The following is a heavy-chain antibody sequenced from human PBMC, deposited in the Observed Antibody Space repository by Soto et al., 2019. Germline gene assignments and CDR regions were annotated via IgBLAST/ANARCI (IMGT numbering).Heavy chain of an antibody. D-gene: IGHD4-17*01. CDR3: ARDHNYYGDHYYFAY. CDR2: ISAYNGNT. V-gene: IGHV1-18*01. J-gene: IGHJ4*02. Sequence: GSSVKVSCKASGYTFTSYGISWVRQAPGQGLEWMGWISAYNGNTNYAQKLQGRVTMTTDTSTSTAYMELRSLRSDDTAVYYCARDHNYYGDHYYFAYWGQGTLVTVSA. CDR1: GYTFTSYG.